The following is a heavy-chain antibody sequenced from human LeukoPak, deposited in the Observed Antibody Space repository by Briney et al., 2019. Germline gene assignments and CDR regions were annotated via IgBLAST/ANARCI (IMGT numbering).Heavy chain of an antibody. D-gene: IGHD3-10*01. V-gene: IGHV1-18*01. J-gene: IGHJ5*02. CDR3: ARDRLLWFGELHWFDP. Sequence: ASVKVSCKASGYTFTRYGISWVRQAPGQGLEWMGWISAYNGNTNYAQKLQGRVTMTTDTSTSTAYMELRSLRSDDTAVYYCARDRLLWFGELHWFDPWGQGTLVTVSS. CDR2: ISAYNGNT. CDR1: GYTFTRYG.